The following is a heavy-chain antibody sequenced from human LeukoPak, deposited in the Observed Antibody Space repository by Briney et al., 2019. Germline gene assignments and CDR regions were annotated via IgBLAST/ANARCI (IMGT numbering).Heavy chain of an antibody. CDR3: ARLPYNWNYGGVIRAFDI. CDR1: GGSISSGGYY. J-gene: IGHJ3*02. V-gene: IGHV4-30-2*01. D-gene: IGHD1-7*01. CDR2: IYHSGST. Sequence: SETLSLTCTVSGGSISSGGYYWSWIRQPPGKGLEWIGYIYHSGSTYYNPSLKGRVTISVDRSKNQFSLKLSSVTAADTAVYYCARLPYNWNYGGVIRAFDIWGQGTMVTVSS.